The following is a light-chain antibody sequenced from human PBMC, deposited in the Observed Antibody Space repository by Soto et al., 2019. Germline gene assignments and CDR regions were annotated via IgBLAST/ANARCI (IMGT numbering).Light chain of an antibody. CDR1: PSISNS. Sequence: IVLTQSPATLSLSPGERATLSCRASPSISNSLAWYQQKPGQAPRLLIYDASNRVTGIPARFSGSGSGTDFTLTISSLEPEDFAVYYCQLGNSWLWTVGQGTKLEI. J-gene: IGKJ1*01. V-gene: IGKV3-11*01. CDR2: DAS. CDR3: QLGNSWLWT.